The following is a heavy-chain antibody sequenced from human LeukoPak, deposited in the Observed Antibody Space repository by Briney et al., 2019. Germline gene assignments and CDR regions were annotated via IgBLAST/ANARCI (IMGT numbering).Heavy chain of an antibody. CDR3: ARANGDLYYYYYYMDV. CDR1: GFTFDDYG. V-gene: IGHV3-20*04. D-gene: IGHD4-17*01. Sequence: AGVSLRLSCAASGFTFDDYGMSWVRQAPGKGLEWVSGINWNGGSTGYADSVKGRFTISRDNAKNSLYLQMNSLRAEDTALYYCARANGDLYYYYYYMDVWGKGTTVTVSS. CDR2: INWNGGST. J-gene: IGHJ6*03.